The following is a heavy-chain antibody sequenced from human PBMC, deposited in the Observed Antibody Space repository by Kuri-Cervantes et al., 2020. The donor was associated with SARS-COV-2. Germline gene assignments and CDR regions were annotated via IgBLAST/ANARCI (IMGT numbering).Heavy chain of an antibody. CDR2: IIPFFGTP. CDR3: ARDVGYGGTSELDITYFDY. J-gene: IGHJ4*02. CDR1: GGTFSTYG. V-gene: IGHV1-69*13. Sequence: SVKVSCKASGGTFSTYGFTWVRQAPGQGLEWMGGIIPFFGTPNYAQKFEGRVTITADESTSTAYMELSSLRFEDTAVYFCARDVGYGGTSELDITYFDYWGQGTLVTVSS. D-gene: IGHD4-23*01.